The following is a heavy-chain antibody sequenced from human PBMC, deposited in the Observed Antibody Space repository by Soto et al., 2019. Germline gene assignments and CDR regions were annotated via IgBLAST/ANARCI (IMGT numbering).Heavy chain of an antibody. CDR1: GFTFSSYG. V-gene: IGHV3-30*18. J-gene: IGHJ6*02. CDR2: ISYDGSNK. Sequence: QVQLVESGGGVVQPGRSLRLSCAASGFTFSSYGMHWVRQAPGKGLEWVAVISYDGSNKYYADSVKGRFTISRDNSKNTLYLQMNSLRAEDTAVYYCAKGELRFWSGYYYYYYGMDVWGQGTTVTVSS. CDR3: AKGELRFWSGYYYYYYGMDV. D-gene: IGHD3-3*01.